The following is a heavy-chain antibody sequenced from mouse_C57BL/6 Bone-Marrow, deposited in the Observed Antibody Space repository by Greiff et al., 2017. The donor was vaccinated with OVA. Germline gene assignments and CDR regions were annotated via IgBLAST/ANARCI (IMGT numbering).Heavy chain of an antibody. CDR1: GYTFTSYW. J-gene: IGHJ3*01. V-gene: IGHV1-55*01. D-gene: IGHD1-1*01. Sequence: VQLQQPGAELVKPGASVKMSCKASGYTFTSYWITWVKQRPGQGLEWIGDIYPGSGSTNHNEKFKSKATLTVDTSSSTAYMQLSSLTSEDSAVYYCARDYYGSSTFAYWGQGTLVTVSA. CDR3: ARDYYGSSTFAY. CDR2: IYPGSGST.